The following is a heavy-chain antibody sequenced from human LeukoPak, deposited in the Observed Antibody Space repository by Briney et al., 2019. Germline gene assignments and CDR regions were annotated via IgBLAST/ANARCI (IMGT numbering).Heavy chain of an antibody. J-gene: IGHJ4*02. D-gene: IGHD3-16*01. Sequence: SETLSLTCTVSGGSISSYYWSWIRQPPGKGLEWIGYIYYSGSTNYNPSLKSRVTISVDTSKNQFSLKLRSVADADTDVYSCVGIWVRAEYYFDYWGQGTLVTVSS. V-gene: IGHV4-59*12. CDR3: VGIWVRAEYYFDY. CDR2: IYYSGST. CDR1: GGSISSYY.